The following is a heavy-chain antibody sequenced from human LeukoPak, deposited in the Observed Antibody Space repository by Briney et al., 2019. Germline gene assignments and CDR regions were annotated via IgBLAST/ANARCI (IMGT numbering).Heavy chain of an antibody. V-gene: IGHV4-61*02. J-gene: IGHJ3*02. Sequence: SETLSLTCTVSGGSISSGSYYWSWIRQPAGKGLEWIGRIYTSGSTNYNPSLKSRVTISVDTSKNQFSLKLSSVTAAGTAVYYCARELFYDAFDIWGQGTMVTVSS. CDR2: IYTSGST. D-gene: IGHD2/OR15-2a*01. CDR1: GGSISSGSYY. CDR3: ARELFYDAFDI.